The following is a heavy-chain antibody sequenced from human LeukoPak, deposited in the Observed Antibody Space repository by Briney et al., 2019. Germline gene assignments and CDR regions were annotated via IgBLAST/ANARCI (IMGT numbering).Heavy chain of an antibody. V-gene: IGHV4-61*01. CDR3: ARFSIVVVPAAMKRDYYFDY. CDR2: IYYSGST. CDR1: GGSVSSGSYY. D-gene: IGHD2-2*01. Sequence: SETLSLTCTVSGGSVSSGSYYWSWIRQPPGTGLEWIEYIYYSGSTNYNPSLKSRVTISVDTSKNQFSLKLSSVTAADTAVYYCARFSIVVVPAAMKRDYYFDYWGQGTLVTVSS. J-gene: IGHJ4*02.